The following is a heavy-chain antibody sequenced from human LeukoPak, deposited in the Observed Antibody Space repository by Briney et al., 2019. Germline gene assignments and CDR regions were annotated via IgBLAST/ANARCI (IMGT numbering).Heavy chain of an antibody. Sequence: SETLSLTCAVYGGSFSGYYWSWIRQPPGKGLEWIGEINHSGSTNYNPSLKSRVTISVDTSKNQFSLKLSSVTAADTAVNYCARAGLGVVVIDYWGQGTLVTVSS. D-gene: IGHD2-15*01. CDR3: ARAGLGVVVIDY. CDR1: GGSFSGYY. V-gene: IGHV4-34*01. CDR2: INHSGST. J-gene: IGHJ4*02.